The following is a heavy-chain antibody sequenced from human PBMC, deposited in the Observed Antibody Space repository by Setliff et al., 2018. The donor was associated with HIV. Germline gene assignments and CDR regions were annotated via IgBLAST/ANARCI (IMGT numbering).Heavy chain of an antibody. V-gene: IGHV3-21*01. J-gene: IGHJ6*04. CDR2: ISHRSHYI. D-gene: IGHD2-21*02. CDR1: GFDFSRYS. CDR3: AKVDLEPNGDFCYMSV. Sequence: GESLKISCAASGFDFSRYSMNWVRQSPGKGLEWVSSISHRSHYIYYIDSLEGRFTISRDNAKNLLYLQMNSLRAEDTAVYYCAKVDLEPNGDFCYMSVWGKGTTVTVSS.